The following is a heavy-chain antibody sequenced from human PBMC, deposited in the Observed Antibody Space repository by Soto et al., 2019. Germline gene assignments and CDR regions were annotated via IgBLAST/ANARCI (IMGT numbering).Heavy chain of an antibody. CDR1: GGTFSSYA. D-gene: IGHD3-16*01. V-gene: IGHV1-69*13. CDR3: ARLLEPIVWVYYGMEV. Sequence: ASVKVSCKASGGTFSSYAISWVRQAPGQGLEWMGGIIPIFGTANYAQKFQGRVTITADESTSTAYMELSSLRSEDTAVYYCARLLEPIVWVYYGMEVWGRRTTVTVSS. J-gene: IGHJ6*01. CDR2: IIPIFGTA.